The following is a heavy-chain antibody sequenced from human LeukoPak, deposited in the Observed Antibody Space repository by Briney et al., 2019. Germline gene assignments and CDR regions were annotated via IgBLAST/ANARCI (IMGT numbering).Heavy chain of an antibody. CDR2: IYQSGST. CDR1: GYSISSGYY. J-gene: IGHJ2*01. D-gene: IGHD7-27*01. V-gene: IGHV4-38-2*02. Sequence: SETLSLTCTVSGYSISSGYYWGWIRQPPGKGLEWIGSIYQSGSTYYNPSLKSRVTISVDTSKNQFSLKLSSVTAAGTAMYYCARVTGTWYFDLWGRGTLVTVSS. CDR3: ARVTGTWYFDL.